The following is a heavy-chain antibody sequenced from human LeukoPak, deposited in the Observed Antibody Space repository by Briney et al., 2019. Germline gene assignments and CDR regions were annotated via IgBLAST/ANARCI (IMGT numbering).Heavy chain of an antibody. CDR1: GFTFSSSW. Sequence: GGSLRLSCAASGFTFSSSWMHWVRQAPGKGLIWVSRVNGDGTGTIYADSVKGRFTISRDNAKNTLYMQMNSLRAEDTAVYYCARYADGIFYWGQGTLVTVSS. CDR2: VNGDGTGT. CDR3: ARYADGIFY. D-gene: IGHD3-3*01. V-gene: IGHV3-74*01. J-gene: IGHJ4*02.